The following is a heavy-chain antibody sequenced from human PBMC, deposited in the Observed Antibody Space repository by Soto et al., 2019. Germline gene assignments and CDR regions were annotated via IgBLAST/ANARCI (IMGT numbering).Heavy chain of an antibody. Sequence: EVQLLESGGGLVQPGESLRLSCAASGFTFSSYAMSWVRQAPGKGLEWVSVISGSDDSTYYADSVKGRFTISRDNSKNTLYLQMNSLRVEDTAIYYCAKRSSSFTLDYWGQGTLVTVSS. CDR1: GFTFSSYA. CDR2: ISGSDDST. J-gene: IGHJ4*02. D-gene: IGHD3-3*01. CDR3: AKRSSSFTLDY. V-gene: IGHV3-23*01.